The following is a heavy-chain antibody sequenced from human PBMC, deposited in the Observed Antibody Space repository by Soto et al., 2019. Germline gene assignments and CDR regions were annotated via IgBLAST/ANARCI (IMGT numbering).Heavy chain of an antibody. J-gene: IGHJ6*02. V-gene: IGHV1-3*01. D-gene: IGHD4-17*01. CDR3: ARETTVVTPCYGMDV. CDR1: GYTFTSYA. Sequence: ASVKVSCKASGYTFTSYAMHWVRQAPGQRLEWMGWINAGNGNTKYSQKFQGRVTITRDTSASTAYMELSSLRSEDTAVYYCARETTVVTPCYGMDVWGQGTTVTVSS. CDR2: INAGNGNT.